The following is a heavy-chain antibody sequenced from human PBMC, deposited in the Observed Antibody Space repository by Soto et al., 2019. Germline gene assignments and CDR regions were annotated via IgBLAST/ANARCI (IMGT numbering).Heavy chain of an antibody. D-gene: IGHD2-21*02. Sequence: QVQLQESGPGLVKPSGTLSLTCAVSGGSVSSSNWWSWVRQSPGKGLEWMGETYHSGSAHYNPSLKGRATISLDKSKNQFSLRLTAVTAADPAVYYCARVPGVVVSADDAFDIWGPGTRVIVSS. CDR2: TYHSGSA. CDR3: ARVPGVVVSADDAFDI. V-gene: IGHV4-4*02. J-gene: IGHJ3*02. CDR1: GGSVSSSNW.